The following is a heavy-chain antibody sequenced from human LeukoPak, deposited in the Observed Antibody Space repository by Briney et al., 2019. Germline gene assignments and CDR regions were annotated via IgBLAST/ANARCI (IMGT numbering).Heavy chain of an antibody. J-gene: IGHJ3*02. CDR2: ISSSGSTI. CDR1: EFTFGSYS. V-gene: IGHV3-48*04. CDR3: ARGQRYSSGWYGDAFDI. Sequence: GGSLRLSCAASEFTFGSYSMNWVRQAPGKGLEWVSYISSSGSTIYYTDSVKGRFTISRDNAKNSLYLQMNSLRAEDTAVYYCARGQRYSSGWYGDAFDIWGQGTMVTVSS. D-gene: IGHD6-19*01.